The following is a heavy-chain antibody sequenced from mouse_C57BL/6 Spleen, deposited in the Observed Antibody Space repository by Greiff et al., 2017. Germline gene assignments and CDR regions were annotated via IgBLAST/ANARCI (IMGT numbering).Heavy chain of an antibody. J-gene: IGHJ4*01. Sequence: VQRVESGAELVRPGTSVKVSCKASGYAFTNYLIEWVKQRPGQGLEWIGVINPGSGGTNYNEKFKGKATLTADKSSSTAYMQLSSLTSEDSAVYYCARDDGNPYYYAMDYWGQGTSVTVSS. D-gene: IGHD2-1*01. CDR2: INPGSGGT. CDR3: ARDDGNPYYYAMDY. CDR1: GYAFTNYL. V-gene: IGHV1-54*01.